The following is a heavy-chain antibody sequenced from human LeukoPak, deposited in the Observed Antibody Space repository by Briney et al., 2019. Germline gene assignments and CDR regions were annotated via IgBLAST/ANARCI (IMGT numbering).Heavy chain of an antibody. D-gene: IGHD5-12*01. CDR3: ARVKWLRSGHYYYMDV. CDR1: GGSISSYY. V-gene: IGHV4-59*01. Sequence: SETLSLTCTVSGGSISSYYWGWIRQPPGKGLEWIGSIYYSGSTNYNPSLKSRVTISVDTSKNQFSLKLSSVTAADTAVYYCARVKWLRSGHYYYMDVWGKGTTVTVSS. CDR2: IYYSGST. J-gene: IGHJ6*03.